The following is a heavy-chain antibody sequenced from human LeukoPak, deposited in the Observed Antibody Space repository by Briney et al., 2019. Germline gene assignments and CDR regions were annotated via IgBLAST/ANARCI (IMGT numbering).Heavy chain of an antibody. V-gene: IGHV5-10-1*01. Sequence: GESLKISCKGSGYSFTSHWISWVRQMPGKGLEWRGRIAPSDSYTTYRPSFQGHVTISADKSISTAHLQWSSLKASDTAMYYCARHRDCSSGACYPDYWGQGTLVTVSS. D-gene: IGHD2-15*01. CDR1: GYSFTSHW. J-gene: IGHJ4*02. CDR3: ARHRDCSSGACYPDY. CDR2: IAPSDSYT.